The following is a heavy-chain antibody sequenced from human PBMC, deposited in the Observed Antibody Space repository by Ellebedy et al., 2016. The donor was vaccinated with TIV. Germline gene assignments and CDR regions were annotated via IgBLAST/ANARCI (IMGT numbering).Heavy chain of an antibody. V-gene: IGHV3-30*18. CDR1: GFSFNNYG. CDR3: AKGRSGTYAGGFDY. CDR2: ISYDGSKK. Sequence: GGSLRLXXAASGFSFNNYGIHWVRQAPGKGLEWVTVISYDGSKKYSADSLKGRFTISRDNSKNTAHLQMNSLRTEDTAVYYCAKGRSGTYAGGFDYWGQGTLVTVSS. D-gene: IGHD6-13*01. J-gene: IGHJ4*02.